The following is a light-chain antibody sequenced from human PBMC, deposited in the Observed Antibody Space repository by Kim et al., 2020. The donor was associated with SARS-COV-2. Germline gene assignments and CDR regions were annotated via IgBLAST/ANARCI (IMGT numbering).Light chain of an antibody. CDR1: SLRNYY. Sequence: LGQTVRITCQGNSLRNYYADWSQQKPGQAPVVVIYGKNNRPSGIPDRFSGSSSGDTASLTITGAQAEDEAVYYCNSRDTSGHLWVFGGGTKVTV. J-gene: IGLJ3*02. CDR2: GKN. V-gene: IGLV3-19*01. CDR3: NSRDTSGHLWV.